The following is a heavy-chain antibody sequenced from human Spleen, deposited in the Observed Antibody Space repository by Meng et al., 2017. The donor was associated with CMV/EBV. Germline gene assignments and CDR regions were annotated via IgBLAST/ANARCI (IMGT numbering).Heavy chain of an antibody. J-gene: IGHJ4*02. D-gene: IGHD2-15*01. CDR1: GGSVRSGSFY. CDR2: IHYTERS. Sequence: LTCTGSGGSVRSGSFYWYWIRQPPGKGLEWIGYIHYTERSNYNPSLKSRLTISLDTSENQFSLKLASVTTADTAMYYCAGGGQVPLGYWGQGALVTVSS. CDR3: AGGGQVPLGY. V-gene: IGHV4-61*01.